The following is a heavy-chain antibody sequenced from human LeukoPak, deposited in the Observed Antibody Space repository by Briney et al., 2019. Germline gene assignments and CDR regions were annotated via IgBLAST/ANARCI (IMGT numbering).Heavy chain of an antibody. D-gene: IGHD6-19*01. V-gene: IGHV4-34*01. CDR3: ARANGIAVAGYYFDY. CDR1: GGSFSGYY. CDR2: INHRGST. Sequence: SETLSPICAVYGGSFSGYYWSWIRQPPGNGLEWIGEINHRGSTNNNQSLKSRVTISVDTSKNQFSLKLSSVTAADTAVYYCARANGIAVAGYYFDYWGQGTLVTVSS. J-gene: IGHJ4*02.